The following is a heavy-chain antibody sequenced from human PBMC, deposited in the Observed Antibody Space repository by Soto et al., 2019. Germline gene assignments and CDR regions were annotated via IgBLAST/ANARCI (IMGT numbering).Heavy chain of an antibody. J-gene: IGHJ4*01. CDR2: INAGNGNT. Sequence: EASVKVSCKASGYTFTSYAMHWVRQAPGQRLEWMGWINAGNGNTKYSQKFQGRVTITRDTSASTAYMELSSLRSEDTAVYYCAKLGSEVVVPAAIETYYFDYWG. CDR3: AKLGSEVVVPAAIETYYFDY. D-gene: IGHD2-2*01. V-gene: IGHV1-3*01. CDR1: GYTFTSYA.